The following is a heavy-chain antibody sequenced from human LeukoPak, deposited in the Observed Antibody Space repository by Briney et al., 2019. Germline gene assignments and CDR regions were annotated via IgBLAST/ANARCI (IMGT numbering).Heavy chain of an antibody. V-gene: IGHV4-39*07. CDR1: GGSISSSSYY. Sequence: PSETLSLTCTVSGGSISSSSYYWGWIRQPPGKGLEWIGSIYYSGSTYYNPSLKSRVTISVDTSKNQFSLKLSSVTAADTAVYYCARDRDYYDSSGEFDYWGQGTLVTVSS. J-gene: IGHJ4*02. CDR3: ARDRDYYDSSGEFDY. D-gene: IGHD3-22*01. CDR2: IYYSGST.